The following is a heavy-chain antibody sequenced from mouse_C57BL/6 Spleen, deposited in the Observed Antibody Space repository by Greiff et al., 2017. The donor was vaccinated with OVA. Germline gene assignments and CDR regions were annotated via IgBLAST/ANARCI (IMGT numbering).Heavy chain of an antibody. D-gene: IGHD3-3*01. CDR2: IYPGSGNT. CDR1: GYTFTDYY. J-gene: IGHJ2*01. V-gene: IGHV1-76*01. CDR3: AIGQLPSYYFDY. Sequence: QVQLQQSGAELVRPGASVKLSCKASGYTFTDYYINWVKQRPGQGLEWIARIYPGSGNTYYNEKFKGKATLTAEKSSSTAYMQLSSLTSEDSAVYFCAIGQLPSYYFDYWGQGTTLTVSS.